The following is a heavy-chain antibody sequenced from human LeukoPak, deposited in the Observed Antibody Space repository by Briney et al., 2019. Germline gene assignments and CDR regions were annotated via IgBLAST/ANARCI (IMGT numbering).Heavy chain of an antibody. Sequence: GGSLRLSCAASGFTFSDYYMSWIRQAPGKGLEWVSYISSSADTIYYADSVKGRFTISRDNAKKSLYLQMNSLRADDTAVYYCARSLVGTITLPDYWGQGTLVTVSS. V-gene: IGHV3-11*01. CDR2: ISSSADTI. CDR3: ARSLVGTITLPDY. J-gene: IGHJ4*02. D-gene: IGHD5-12*01. CDR1: GFTFSDYY.